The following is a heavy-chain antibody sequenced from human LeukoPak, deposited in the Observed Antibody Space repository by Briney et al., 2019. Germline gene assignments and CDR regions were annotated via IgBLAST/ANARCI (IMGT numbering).Heavy chain of an antibody. V-gene: IGHV4-59*13. CDR3: ARSVSSGWSPGKWFDP. D-gene: IGHD6-19*01. CDR2: IYYSGST. CDR1: GGSISSYH. Sequence: PSETLSLTCTVSGGSISSYHWSWIRQPPGKGLEWIGYIYYSGSTNYNPSLKSRVTISVDTSKNQFSLKLSSVTAADTAVYYCARSVSSGWSPGKWFDPWGQGTLVTVSS. J-gene: IGHJ5*02.